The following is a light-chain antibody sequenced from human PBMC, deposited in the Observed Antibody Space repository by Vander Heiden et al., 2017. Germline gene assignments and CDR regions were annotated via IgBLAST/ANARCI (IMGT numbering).Light chain of an antibody. V-gene: IGLV1-40*01. CDR2: YDT. J-gene: IGLJ2*01. CDR3: LSYDTSLSASI. Sequence: SVLTQPPSVSGAPGQRVTISCTGSSSNIGAGCHVFWYQHPPGTTPKLLTSYDTNRPSGVPARFSGSKSDTSASLTITGLQAEDEADYYCLSYDTSLSASIFGGGTKLTVL. CDR1: SSNIGAGCH.